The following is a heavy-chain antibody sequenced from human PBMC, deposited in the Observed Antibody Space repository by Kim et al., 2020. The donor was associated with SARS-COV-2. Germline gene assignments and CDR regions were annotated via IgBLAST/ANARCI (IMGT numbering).Heavy chain of an antibody. J-gene: IGHJ6*02. V-gene: IGHV3-21*01. CDR1: GFTFSSYS. CDR2: ISSSSSYI. CDR3: ARKLGAYYYYGMDV. D-gene: IGHD1-26*01. Sequence: GGSLRLSCAASGFTFSSYSMNWVRQAPGKWLEWVSSISSSSSYIYYADSVKGRFTISRDNAKNSLYLQMNSLRAEDTAVYYCARKLGAYYYYGMDVWGQGTTVTVSS.